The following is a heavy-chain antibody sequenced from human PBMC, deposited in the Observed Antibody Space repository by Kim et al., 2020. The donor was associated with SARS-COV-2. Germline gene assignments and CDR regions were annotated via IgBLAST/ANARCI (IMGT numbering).Heavy chain of an antibody. Sequence: ADSVKGRFTISRDNSKNTLYRQRISLRAEDTAVYYCARDKDTAMVSVPFYWGQGTLVTVSS. D-gene: IGHD5-18*01. J-gene: IGHJ4*02. CDR3: ARDKDTAMVSVPFY. V-gene: IGHV3-33*01.